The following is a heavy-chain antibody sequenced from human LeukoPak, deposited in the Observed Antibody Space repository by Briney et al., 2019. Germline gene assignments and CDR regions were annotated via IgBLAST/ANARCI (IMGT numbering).Heavy chain of an antibody. D-gene: IGHD6-13*01. CDR2: IYTSGST. V-gene: IGHV4-4*09. CDR1: GGSISSYY. CDR3: ARRRAAAGTHGQDYYYYMDV. J-gene: IGHJ6*03. Sequence: SETLSLTCTVSGGSISSYYWSWIRQPPGKGLEWIGYIYTSGSTNYNPSLKSRVTISVDTSKNQFSLKLSSVTAADTAVYYCARRRAAAGTHGQDYYYYMDVWGKGPRSPSP.